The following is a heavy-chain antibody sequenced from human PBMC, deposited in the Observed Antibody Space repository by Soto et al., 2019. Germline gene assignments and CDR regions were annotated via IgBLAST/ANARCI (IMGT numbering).Heavy chain of an antibody. V-gene: IGHV3-48*03. CDR1: GFTFSSYE. J-gene: IGHJ4*02. CDR2: ISSSGSTI. Sequence: PGGSLRLSCAASGFTFSSYEMNWVRQAPGKGLEWVSYISSSGSTIYYADSVKGRFTISRDNAKNSLYLQMNSLRAEDTAVYYCARDSSRGSYYPYWGQGTLVTVPQ. CDR3: ARDSSRGSYYPY. D-gene: IGHD1-26*01.